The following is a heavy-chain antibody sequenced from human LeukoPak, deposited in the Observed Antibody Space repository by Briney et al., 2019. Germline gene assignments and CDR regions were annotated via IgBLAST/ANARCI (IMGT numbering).Heavy chain of an antibody. J-gene: IGHJ4*02. D-gene: IGHD3-10*01. CDR2: IYYSGST. CDR1: GGSISSYH. V-gene: IGHV4-59*08. CDR3: ARAAPRGYFDY. Sequence: SETLSLTCTVSGGSISSYHWSWIRQPPGKGLEWIGYIYYSGSTNYNPSLKSRVTISVDTSKNQFSLKLSSVTAADTAVYYCARAAPRGYFDYWGQGTLVTVSS.